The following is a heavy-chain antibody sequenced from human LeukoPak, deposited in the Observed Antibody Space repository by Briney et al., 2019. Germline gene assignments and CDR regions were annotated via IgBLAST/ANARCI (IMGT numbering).Heavy chain of an antibody. Sequence: GGSLRLSCAASGFTFSSYSMNWVRQAPGQGLEWVSVIYSGGSTYYADSVKGRFTISRDNSKNTLYLQMNSLRAEDTAVYYCASIGYYYGSGSGDYWGQGTLVTVSS. J-gene: IGHJ4*02. CDR3: ASIGYYYGSGSGDY. CDR1: GFTFSSYS. D-gene: IGHD3-10*01. V-gene: IGHV3-66*01. CDR2: IYSGGST.